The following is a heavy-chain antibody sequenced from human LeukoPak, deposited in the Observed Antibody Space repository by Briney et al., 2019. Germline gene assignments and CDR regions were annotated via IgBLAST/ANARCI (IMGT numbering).Heavy chain of an antibody. Sequence: SETLALTCTVSGGSISSFYWSWIRQPPGKGLEWIGYIYYSGSTNYKPSLKSRVTISVDTSKNQFSLKLGSVTAAETAVYYCAREGRYRYGYNEYHSYMDIWGKGTTVTVSS. J-gene: IGHJ6*03. CDR3: AREGRYRYGYNEYHSYMDI. CDR2: IYYSGST. V-gene: IGHV4-59*01. D-gene: IGHD5-24*01. CDR1: GGSISSFY.